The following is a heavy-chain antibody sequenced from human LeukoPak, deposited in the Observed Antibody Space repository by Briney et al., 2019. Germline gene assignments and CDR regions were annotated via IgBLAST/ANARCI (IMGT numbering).Heavy chain of an antibody. Sequence: GGSLRLSCAASGFTFSSYAMHWVRQAPGKGLEWVSCITRSSIYIYYADSVKGRCTISRDNAKNSLYLQMNSLRAEDTAVYYCARGRYDSSGSYSLFDYWGQGTLVTVSS. D-gene: IGHD3-22*01. CDR1: GFTFSSYA. CDR2: ITRSSIYI. CDR3: ARGRYDSSGSYSLFDY. V-gene: IGHV3-21*01. J-gene: IGHJ4*02.